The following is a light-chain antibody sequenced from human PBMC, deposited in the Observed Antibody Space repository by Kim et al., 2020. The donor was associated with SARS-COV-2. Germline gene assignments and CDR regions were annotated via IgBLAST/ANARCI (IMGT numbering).Light chain of an antibody. CDR3: HVWDTSNDRVV. CDR1: TIAIES. J-gene: IGLJ2*01. CDR2: DDS. V-gene: IGLV3-21*03. Sequence: APGKTARITCGGDTIAIESVCWYQQKTGQAPVAVIYDDSHRPSVVPERFSGSRSGNTATLTISGVEAGDEADYYCHVWDTSNDRVVFGGGTQLTVL.